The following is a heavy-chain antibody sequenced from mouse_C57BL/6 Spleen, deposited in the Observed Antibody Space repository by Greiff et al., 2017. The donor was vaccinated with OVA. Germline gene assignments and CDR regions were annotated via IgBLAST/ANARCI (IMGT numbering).Heavy chain of an antibody. CDR2: FYPGSGSI. Sequence: QVQLQQSGAELVKPGASVKLSCKASGYTFTEYTIHWVKQRSGQGLEWIGWFYPGSGSIKYNEKFKAKDTLTADTYSSTVSMELSRLTSEDSAVYFCARHVSLLRSPFDYWGQGTTLTVSS. D-gene: IGHD1-2*01. V-gene: IGHV1-62-2*01. J-gene: IGHJ2*01. CDR1: GYTFTEYT. CDR3: ARHVSLLRSPFDY.